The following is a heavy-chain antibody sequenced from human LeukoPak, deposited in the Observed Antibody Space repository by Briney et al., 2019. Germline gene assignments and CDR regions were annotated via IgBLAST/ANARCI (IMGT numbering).Heavy chain of an antibody. D-gene: IGHD4-17*01. V-gene: IGHV3-48*01. CDR2: ISSSISTI. CDR1: GFTFSSYS. J-gene: IGHJ4*02. Sequence: GGSLRLSCAASGFTFSSYSMNWVRQTPGKGLEWISYISSSISTIYYADSVKGRFTISRDNAKNSLSLQMNSLRAEDTAVYYCAKGYGQGVDYWGQGTLVTVSS. CDR3: AKGYGQGVDY.